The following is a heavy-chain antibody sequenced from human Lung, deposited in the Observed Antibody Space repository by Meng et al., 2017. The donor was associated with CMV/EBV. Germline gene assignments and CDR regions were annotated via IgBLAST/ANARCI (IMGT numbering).Heavy chain of an antibody. CDR2: INPDSGDT. D-gene: IGHD3-10*01. CDR3: ARLFHTSLGTNYYYGMEV. V-gene: IGHV1-2*02. CDR1: GYTFTGYN. Sequence: ASXXVSXKASGYTFTGYNMHWVRQAPGQGLEWMGWINPDSGDTRYAEKFQGRVTLTRDTSITTAYMELSRLKSDDTAVFFCARLFHTSLGTNYYYGMEVWXTGNTV. J-gene: IGHJ6*04.